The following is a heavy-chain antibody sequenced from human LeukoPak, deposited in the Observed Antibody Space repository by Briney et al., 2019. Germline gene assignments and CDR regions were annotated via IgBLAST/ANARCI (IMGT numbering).Heavy chain of an antibody. CDR3: AGHHPRNTVDF. D-gene: IGHD2/OR15-2a*01. CDR2: ISDIGSI. Sequence: SETLSLICTVSGGSISSYYWSWIRQPPGKGLEWIEYISDIGSINYNPSLKSRVTISLDTSKNQFSLKLSSVTAADTAVYYCAGHHPRNTVDFWGQGTLVTVSS. J-gene: IGHJ4*02. V-gene: IGHV4-59*08. CDR1: GGSISSYY.